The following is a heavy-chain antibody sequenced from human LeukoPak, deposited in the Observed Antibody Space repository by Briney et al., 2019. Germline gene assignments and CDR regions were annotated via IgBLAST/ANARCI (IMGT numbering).Heavy chain of an antibody. D-gene: IGHD3-10*01. CDR2: IIPIFGTA. CDR1: GGTFSSYA. CDR3: AREAADRLWLGYALDI. J-gene: IGHJ3*02. V-gene: IGHV1-69*13. Sequence: ASVKVSCRASGGTFSSYAISWVRQAPGQGLEWMGGIIPIFGTANYAQKFQGRVTITADESTSTAYMELSSLRSEDTAVYYCAREAADRLWLGYALDIWGQGTMVTVSS.